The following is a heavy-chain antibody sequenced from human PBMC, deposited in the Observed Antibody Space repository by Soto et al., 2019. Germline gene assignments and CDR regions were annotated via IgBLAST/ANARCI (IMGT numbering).Heavy chain of an antibody. J-gene: IGHJ6*02. CDR3: ARNGGGTGYGGNPYYYYYGMDV. V-gene: IGHV3-33*01. CDR2: IWYDGSNK. Sequence: PGGSLRLSCAASGFTFSSYGMHWVRQAPGKGLEWVAVIWYDGSNKYYADSVKGRFTISRDNSKNTLYLQMNSLRAEDTAVYYCARNGGGTGYGGNPYYYYYGMDVWGQGTTVTVSS. D-gene: IGHD2-15*01. CDR1: GFTFSSYG.